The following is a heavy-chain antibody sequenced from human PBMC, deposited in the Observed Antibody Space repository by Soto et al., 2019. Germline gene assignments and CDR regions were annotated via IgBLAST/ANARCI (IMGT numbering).Heavy chain of an antibody. CDR3: AKNGLDNSPSAIDS. J-gene: IGHJ4*02. Sequence: GGSLRLSCAASGFTFRNNVLSWVRQAPGKGLDWVSGITGSGRDTYYADSVKGQFTISRDNSKNMVFLQMNSLRAEDTALYYCAKNGLDNSPSAIDSWGPGTLVTVSS. D-gene: IGHD2-8*01. CDR2: ITGSGRDT. CDR1: GFTFRNNV. V-gene: IGHV3-23*01.